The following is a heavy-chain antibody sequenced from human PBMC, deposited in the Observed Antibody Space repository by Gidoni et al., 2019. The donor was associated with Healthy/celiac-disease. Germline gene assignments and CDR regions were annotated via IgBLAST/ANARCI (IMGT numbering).Heavy chain of an antibody. V-gene: IGHV3-7*03. Sequence: KYGVDSVKGRFTISRDNAKNSLYLQMNSLRAEDTAVYYCARDGLPYSSSWYAPDYWGQGTLVTVSS. J-gene: IGHJ4*02. CDR2: K. D-gene: IGHD6-13*01. CDR3: ARDGLPYSSSWYAPDY.